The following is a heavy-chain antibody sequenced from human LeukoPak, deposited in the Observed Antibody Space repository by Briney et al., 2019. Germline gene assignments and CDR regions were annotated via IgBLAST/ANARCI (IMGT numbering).Heavy chain of an antibody. V-gene: IGHV3-53*01. J-gene: IGHJ4*02. CDR1: GFTVSSNY. CDR3: ATDRATQYFDY. Sequence: PGGSLRLSCVASGFTVSSNYMSWVRQAPGKGLEWVSVIYSGGSTYYADSVKGRFTISRDNSRNTLFLQMNSLRAEDTAVYYCATDRATQYFDYWGQGTLVSVSS. CDR2: IYSGGST. D-gene: IGHD2-15*01.